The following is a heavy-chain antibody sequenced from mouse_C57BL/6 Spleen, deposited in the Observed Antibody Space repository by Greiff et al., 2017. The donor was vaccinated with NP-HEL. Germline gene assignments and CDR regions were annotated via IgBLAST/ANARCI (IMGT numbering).Heavy chain of an antibody. CDR2: IWSGGST. CDR1: GFSLTSYG. CDR3: ARREIITTAVAGGAMDY. J-gene: IGHJ4*01. D-gene: IGHD1-1*01. Sequence: QVQLKQSGPGLVQPSQSLSITCTVSGFSLTSYGVHWVRQSPGKGLEWLGVIWSGGSTDYNAAFISRLSISKDNSKSQVFFKMNSLQADDTAIYYCARREIITTAVAGGAMDYWGQGTSVTVSS. V-gene: IGHV2-2*01.